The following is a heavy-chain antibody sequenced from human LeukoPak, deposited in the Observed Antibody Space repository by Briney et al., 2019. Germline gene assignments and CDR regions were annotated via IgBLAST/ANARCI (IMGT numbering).Heavy chain of an antibody. CDR1: GYTFTSYG. D-gene: IGHD6-19*01. V-gene: IGHV1-18*01. Sequence: ASVKVSCKASGYTFTSYGISWVRQAPGQGLEWMGWISAYNGNTNYAQKLQGRVTMTTDTSTSTAYMELRSLRSDDTAVYYCARGHELYSSGWFDAFDIWGQGTMVTVSS. J-gene: IGHJ3*02. CDR3: ARGHELYSSGWFDAFDI. CDR2: ISAYNGNT.